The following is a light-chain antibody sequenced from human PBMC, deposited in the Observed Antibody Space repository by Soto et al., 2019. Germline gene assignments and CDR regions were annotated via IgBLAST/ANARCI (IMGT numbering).Light chain of an antibody. Sequence: EIVLTQSPGTLSLSPGERATLSCRASQSVSSSYLSWYQQKPGQAPRLLIYGASSRATGIPDRFSGSGSGTDFTLTISRLEPEDFAVYYCKQYGSXPETCGQGTKV. CDR1: QSVSSSY. CDR2: GAS. J-gene: IGKJ1*01. V-gene: IGKV3-20*01. CDR3: KQYGSXPET.